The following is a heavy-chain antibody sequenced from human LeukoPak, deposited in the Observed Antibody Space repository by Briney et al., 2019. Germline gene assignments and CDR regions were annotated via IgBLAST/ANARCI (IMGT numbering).Heavy chain of an antibody. V-gene: IGHV4-59*12. CDR1: GGSISSYY. CDR2: IYYSGST. J-gene: IGHJ3*02. D-gene: IGHD3-22*01. Sequence: PSETLSLTCTVSGGSISSYYWSWIRQPPGKGLEWIGYIYYSGSTYYNPSLKSRVTISVDTSKNQFSLKLSSVTAADTAVYYCARGSTMIVVATVAFDIWGQGTMVTVSS. CDR3: ARGSTMIVVATVAFDI.